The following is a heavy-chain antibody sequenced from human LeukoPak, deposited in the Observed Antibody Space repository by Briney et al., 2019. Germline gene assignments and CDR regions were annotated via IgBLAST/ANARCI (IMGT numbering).Heavy chain of an antibody. V-gene: IGHV4-59*01. CDR1: GGSISSYY. CDR3: ARLVVTATSDAFDI. J-gene: IGHJ3*02. D-gene: IGHD2-21*02. Sequence: SETLSLTCTVSGGSISSYYWSWIRQPPGKGLEWIGYIYYSGSTNYNPSLKSRVTISVDTSKNQFSLKLSSVTAADTAVYYCARLVVTATSDAFDIWGQGTMVTVSS. CDR2: IYYSGST.